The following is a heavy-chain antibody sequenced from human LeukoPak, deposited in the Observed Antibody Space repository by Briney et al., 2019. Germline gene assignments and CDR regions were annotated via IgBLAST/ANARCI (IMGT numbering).Heavy chain of an antibody. CDR3: AKDKVRYYTSRWSGLVDT. J-gene: IGHJ5*02. D-gene: IGHD6-13*01. V-gene: IGHV3-23*01. CDR2: ISGSGTGGTT. CDR1: GFTFSSYG. Sequence: GGSLRLSCAASGFTFSSYGMSWVRQAPGKGLEWVSVISGSGTGGTTDDAVSGRGRFTISRDNSKNTLYLQMTSLRVDDPSIYFCAKDKVRYYTSRWSGLVDTWGQGTLVTVSS.